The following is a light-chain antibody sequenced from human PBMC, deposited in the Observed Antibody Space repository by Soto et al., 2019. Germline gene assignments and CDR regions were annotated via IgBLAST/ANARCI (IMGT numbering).Light chain of an antibody. CDR1: NIGSKS. V-gene: IGLV3-21*02. J-gene: IGLJ1*01. CDR3: QVWHSGSDQYV. CDR2: HDT. Sequence: SYELTQPPSVSVALGQTARLTCGGDNIGSKSVHWYQQKPGQAPVLVVYHDTDRPSGIPERFSGSNSGNTATLTISRVEAGDEADYYCQVWHSGSDQYVFGTGTKVTVL.